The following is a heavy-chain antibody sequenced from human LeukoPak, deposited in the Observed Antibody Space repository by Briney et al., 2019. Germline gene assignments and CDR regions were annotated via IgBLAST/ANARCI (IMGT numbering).Heavy chain of an antibody. Sequence: ASVKVSCKASGYTFTGYHIHWVRQSPGQGLEWMGRINPYSGDTNFAQKFQGRVTMTRDTSITTAYMDLSSLTPDDTAVYFCARDQGSLTRSWYTGYWGEGTQVTVSS. CDR1: GYTFTGYH. CDR2: INPYSGDT. J-gene: IGHJ4*02. CDR3: ARDQGSLTRSWYTGY. D-gene: IGHD6-13*01. V-gene: IGHV1-2*06.